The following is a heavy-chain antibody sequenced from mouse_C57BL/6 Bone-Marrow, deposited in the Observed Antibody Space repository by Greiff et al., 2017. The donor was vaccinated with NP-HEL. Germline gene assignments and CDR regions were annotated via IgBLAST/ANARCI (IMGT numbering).Heavy chain of an antibody. CDR1: GFNIKDDY. Sequence: VQLQQSGAELVRPGASVKLSCTASGFNIKDDYMHWVKQRPEQGLEWIGWIDPENGDTEYASKFQGKATITADTSSNTAYLQLSSLTSEDTAVYYCTTPYYYGRPAWFAYWGQGTLVTVSA. J-gene: IGHJ3*01. D-gene: IGHD1-1*01. CDR2: IDPENGDT. V-gene: IGHV14-4*01. CDR3: TTPYYYGRPAWFAY.